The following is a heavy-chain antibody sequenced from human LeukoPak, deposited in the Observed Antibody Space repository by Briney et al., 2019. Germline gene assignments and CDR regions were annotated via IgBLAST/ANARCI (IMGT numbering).Heavy chain of an antibody. CDR1: GGSFSSGSYY. CDR3: ARTYWHYDSPYYYYYGMDV. J-gene: IGHJ6*02. CDR2: IYYSGST. Sequence: SETLSLTCTVSGGSFSSGSYYWSWIRQPPGKGLEWIGYIYYSGSTNYNPSLKSRVTISVDTSKNQFSLKLSSVTAADTAVYYRARTYWHYDSPYYYYYGMDVWGQGTTVTVSS. D-gene: IGHD3-16*01. V-gene: IGHV4-61*01.